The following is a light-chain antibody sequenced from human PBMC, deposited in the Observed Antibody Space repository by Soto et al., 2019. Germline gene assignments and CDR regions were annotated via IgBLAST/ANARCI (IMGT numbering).Light chain of an antibody. Sequence: QSVLTQPPSVSGAPGQRVTISCTGSSSNIGAGYDVHWYQQLPGTAPKLLIHTNDQRPSGVPDRFSGSKSGTSASLAISGLRSEDEADYYCAAWDGSLSGRVFGGGTKLTVL. J-gene: IGLJ3*02. CDR1: SSNIGAGYD. V-gene: IGLV1-40*01. CDR2: TND. CDR3: AAWDGSLSGRV.